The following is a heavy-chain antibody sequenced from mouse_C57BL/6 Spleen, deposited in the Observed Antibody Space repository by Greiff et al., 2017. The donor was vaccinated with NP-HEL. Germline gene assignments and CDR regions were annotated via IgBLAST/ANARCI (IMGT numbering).Heavy chain of an antibody. CDR1: GYTFTDYY. CDR3: ASPGRGGAWFAY. J-gene: IGHJ3*01. V-gene: IGHV1-26*01. Sequence: EVQLQQSGPELVKPGASVKISCKASGYTFTDYYMNWVKQSHGKSLEWIGDINPNNGGTSYNQKFKGKATLTVDKSSSTAYMELRSLTSEDSAVYYGASPGRGGAWFAYWGQGTLVTVSA. CDR2: INPNNGGT.